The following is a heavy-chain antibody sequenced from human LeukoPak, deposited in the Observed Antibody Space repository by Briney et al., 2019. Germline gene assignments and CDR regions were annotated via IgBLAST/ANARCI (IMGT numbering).Heavy chain of an antibody. CDR3: ARDRDYLNYYFDY. CDR2: IWYDGSNK. V-gene: IGHV3-33*01. CDR1: GFTFSSYG. J-gene: IGHJ4*02. Sequence: PGGSLRLSCAASGFTFSSYGMHWVRQAPGKGLEWVTVIWYDGSNKYYADSVKGRFTISRDNSKNTLYLQMNSLRAEDTAVYYCARDRDYLNYYFDYWGQGTLVTVSS. D-gene: IGHD4-17*01.